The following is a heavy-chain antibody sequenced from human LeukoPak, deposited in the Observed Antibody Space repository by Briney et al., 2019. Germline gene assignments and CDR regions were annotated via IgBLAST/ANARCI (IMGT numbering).Heavy chain of an antibody. CDR3: ARGRVGGIAARRFWFDP. CDR2: IKTDGSTT. D-gene: IGHD6-6*01. V-gene: IGHV3-74*01. J-gene: IGHJ5*02. Sequence: GGSLRLSCAVSGFTFSSSWMHWVRQAPGKGLVWVSHIKTDGSTTAYADSVKGRFTISRDNAKNTLYLQMNSLRAEDTGVYYCARGRVGGIAARRFWFDPWGQGTLVTVSS. CDR1: GFTFSSSW.